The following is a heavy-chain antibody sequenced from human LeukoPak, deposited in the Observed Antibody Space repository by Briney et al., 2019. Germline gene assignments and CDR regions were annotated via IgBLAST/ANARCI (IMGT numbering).Heavy chain of an antibody. D-gene: IGHD2-2*01. J-gene: IGHJ6*02. V-gene: IGHV3-30*03. CDR2: ISYDGSNK. Sequence: GGSLRLSCAASGFTFSIYGMHWVRQVPGKGLEWVAVISYDGSNKYYADSVKGRFTISRDNSKNTLYLQMNSLRAEDTAVYYCATSASRHCSSTSCYYYYGMDVWGQGTTVTVSS. CDR1: GFTFSIYG. CDR3: ATSASRHCSSTSCYYYYGMDV.